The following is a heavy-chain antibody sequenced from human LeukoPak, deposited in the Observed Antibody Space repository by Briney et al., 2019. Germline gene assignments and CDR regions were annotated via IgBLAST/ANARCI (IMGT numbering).Heavy chain of an antibody. V-gene: IGHV4-59*11. CDR1: GGSISRHY. CDR3: ATIKCGSISGYFDF. Sequence: SETLSLTCTVSGGSISRHYWSWIRQPPGKGLEWIAYLFDSVNTKDNPSLQSRLTLSADTSKNQFSLKLSSVTAADTAVYYCATIKCGSISGYFDFWGQGIKVTVSS. J-gene: IGHJ4*02. D-gene: IGHD5-18*01. CDR2: LFDSVNT.